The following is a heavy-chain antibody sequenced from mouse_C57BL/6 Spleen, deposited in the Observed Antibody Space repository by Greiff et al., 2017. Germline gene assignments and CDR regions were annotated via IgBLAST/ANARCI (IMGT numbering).Heavy chain of an antibody. D-gene: IGHD1-1*01. Sequence: VQLQQSGAELVRPGTSVKVSCKASGYAFTNYLIEWVKQRPGQGLEWIGVINPGSGGTNYNEKCKGKATLTADKSSSTAYMQLSSLTSEDSAVYFCARKHYGSSSYYFDYWGQGTTLTVSS. V-gene: IGHV1-54*01. CDR3: ARKHYGSSSYYFDY. J-gene: IGHJ2*01. CDR1: GYAFTNYL. CDR2: INPGSGGT.